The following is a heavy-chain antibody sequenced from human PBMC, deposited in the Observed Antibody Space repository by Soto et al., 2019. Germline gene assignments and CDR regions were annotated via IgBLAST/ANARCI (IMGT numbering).Heavy chain of an antibody. CDR1: GFTFSSYA. J-gene: IGHJ4*02. CDR3: ARTAYRSPIELAY. Sequence: PGGSLRLSCAASGFTFSSYAMHWVRQAPGKGLEWVAVISYDGSNKYYADSVKGRFTISRDNSKNTLYLQMNSLRAEDTAVYYCARTAYRSPIELAYWGQGTLVTVS. V-gene: IGHV3-30-3*01. D-gene: IGHD6-13*01. CDR2: ISYDGSNK.